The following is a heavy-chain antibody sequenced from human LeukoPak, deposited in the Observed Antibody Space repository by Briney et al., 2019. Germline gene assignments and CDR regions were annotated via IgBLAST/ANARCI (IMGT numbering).Heavy chain of an antibody. CDR1: GFSFSNYG. V-gene: IGHV3-23*01. CDR3: AREGSSGSYDY. Sequence: GGSLRLSCAASGFSFSNYGMNWVRQAPGKGLEWVSGITGNGATTYYADSVKGRFTISRDNSKNTLYLQMNSLRAEDTAVYYCAREGSSGSYDYWGQGTLVTVSS. D-gene: IGHD1-26*01. CDR2: ITGNGATT. J-gene: IGHJ4*02.